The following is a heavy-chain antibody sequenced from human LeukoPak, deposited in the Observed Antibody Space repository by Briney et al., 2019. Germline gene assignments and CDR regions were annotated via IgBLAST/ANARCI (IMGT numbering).Heavy chain of an antibody. V-gene: IGHV3-30-3*01. D-gene: IGHD3-16*01. CDR3: ASYGYVLASD. CDR2: ISYDGSNK. Sequence: PGGSLRLSCAASGFTFISYARHGVRQAPGKGLEWVAVISYDGSNKYYADSVKGRFTISRDNSKNTLYLQMNSLRAEDTAVYYCASYGYVLASDWGQGTLVTVSS. CDR1: GFTFISYA. J-gene: IGHJ4*02.